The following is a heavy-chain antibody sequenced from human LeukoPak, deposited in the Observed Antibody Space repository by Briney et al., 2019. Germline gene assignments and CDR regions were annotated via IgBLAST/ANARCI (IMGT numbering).Heavy chain of an antibody. Sequence: GRSLRLSCAASGFTFSSYGMHWVRQAPGKGLEWVAVISYDGSNKYYADSVKGRFTISRDNSKNTLYLQMNSLRAEDTAVYYCAKAKSGSYENWGQGTLVTVSS. CDR3: AKAKSGSYEN. CDR2: ISYDGSNK. V-gene: IGHV3-30*18. D-gene: IGHD1-26*01. J-gene: IGHJ4*02. CDR1: GFTFSSYG.